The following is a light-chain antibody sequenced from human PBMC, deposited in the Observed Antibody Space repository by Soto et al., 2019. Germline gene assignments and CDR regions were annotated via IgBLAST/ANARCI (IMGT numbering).Light chain of an antibody. CDR1: QGISSY. Sequence: AIRMTQSPSSFSASTGDRVTITCRASQGISSYSAWYQQKPGKAPKLLIYAASTLQSGVPSRFSGSGSGTDFTLTISCLQSEDFATYYCQQYYSYPLYTFGQGTKLEIK. J-gene: IGKJ2*01. CDR3: QQYYSYPLYT. V-gene: IGKV1-8*01. CDR2: AAS.